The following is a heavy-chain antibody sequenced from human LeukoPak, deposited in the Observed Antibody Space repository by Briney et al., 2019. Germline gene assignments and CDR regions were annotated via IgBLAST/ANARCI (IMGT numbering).Heavy chain of an antibody. J-gene: IGHJ4*02. Sequence: ASVKVSCKASGYTFTSYGISWVRQAPGQGLEWMGGIIPIFGTANYAQKFQGRVTITADESTSTAYMELSSLRSEDTAVYYCARDVGGHDWPTNNYWGQGTLVTVSS. CDR3: ARDVGGHDWPTNNY. CDR1: GYTFTSYG. CDR2: IIPIFGTA. V-gene: IGHV1-69*13. D-gene: IGHD5-12*01.